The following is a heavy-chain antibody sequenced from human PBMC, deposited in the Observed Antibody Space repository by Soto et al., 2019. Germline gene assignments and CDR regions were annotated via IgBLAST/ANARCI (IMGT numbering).Heavy chain of an antibody. Sequence: SETLSLTCTVSGGSISSYYWSWIRQPPGKGLEWIGYIYYSGSTYYNPSLKSRVTISVDTSKNQFSLKLSSVTAADTAVYYCARGYYDSSGLDPWGQGTLVTVSS. CDR2: IYYSGST. J-gene: IGHJ5*02. CDR1: GGSISSYY. CDR3: ARGYYDSSGLDP. V-gene: IGHV4-59*01. D-gene: IGHD3-22*01.